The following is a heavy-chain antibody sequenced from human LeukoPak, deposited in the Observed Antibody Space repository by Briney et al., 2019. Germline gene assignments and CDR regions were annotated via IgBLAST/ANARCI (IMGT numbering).Heavy chain of an antibody. J-gene: IGHJ5*02. CDR1: GGSISSYY. Sequence: TSETLSLTCTVSGGSISSYYWNWIRQPPGKGLEWIGYIYYSGRTNYNPSLKSRVTIPLDTSKNQFSLKLSSMTAADTAVYYCARERNWFDPWGQGTLVTVSS. CDR2: IYYSGRT. CDR3: ARERNWFDP. V-gene: IGHV4-59*12.